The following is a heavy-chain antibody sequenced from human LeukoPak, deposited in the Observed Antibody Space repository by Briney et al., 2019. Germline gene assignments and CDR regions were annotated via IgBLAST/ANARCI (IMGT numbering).Heavy chain of an antibody. CDR2: ISISGGSS. V-gene: IGHV3-23*01. CDR3: AIMHPYYDGSGYWVQ. D-gene: IGHD3-22*01. J-gene: IGHJ4*02. CDR1: GFTFSSYA. Sequence: GESLRLSCAAFGFTFSSYAMSWVRQAPGKGLEWVSGISISGGSSSYADSVKGRFTISRDHPRNTLYMQMNSLRAEDTALYYCAIMHPYYDGSGYWVQWGQGTLVTVSS.